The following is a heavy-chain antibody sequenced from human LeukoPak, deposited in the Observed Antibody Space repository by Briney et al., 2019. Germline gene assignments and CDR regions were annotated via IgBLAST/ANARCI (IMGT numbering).Heavy chain of an antibody. Sequence: SETLSLTCAVYGGSSSNYYWNWIRQSPGKGLEWIGEINQSGSTKYNPSLKSRVTISVDTSKNQFSLKLSSVTAADTAVYYCAREGVVGAYGHFDYWGQGTLVTVSS. CDR3: AREGVVGAYGHFDY. V-gene: IGHV4-34*01. D-gene: IGHD2-15*01. J-gene: IGHJ4*02. CDR2: INQSGST. CDR1: GGSSSNYY.